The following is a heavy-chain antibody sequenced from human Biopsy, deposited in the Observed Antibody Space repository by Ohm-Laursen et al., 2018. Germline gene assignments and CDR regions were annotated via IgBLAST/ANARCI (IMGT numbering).Heavy chain of an antibody. V-gene: IGHV4-39*01. CDR2: IFYSGII. D-gene: IGHD6-13*01. Sequence: PSDTLSLTCTVSGGSVSSNTNYWAWIRQPPGKGLEWFGSIFYSGIIYYNPSLKSRIRISVDTSKNQLSLNLNSVTAADTAVYYCARHPAGFWFDPWGQGTLVIVSS. J-gene: IGHJ5*02. CDR1: GGSVSSNTNY. CDR3: ARHPAGFWFDP.